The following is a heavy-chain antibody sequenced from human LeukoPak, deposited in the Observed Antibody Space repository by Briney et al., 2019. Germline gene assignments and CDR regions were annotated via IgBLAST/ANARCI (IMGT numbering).Heavy chain of an antibody. CDR2: ISGSGGST. CDR1: GFPFRSYA. CDR3: AKDPAASLTARRGSDY. V-gene: IGHV3-23*01. D-gene: IGHD6-6*01. J-gene: IGHJ4*02. Sequence: PGGSLRLSCAASGFPFRSYAMSWVRQAPGKGLEWVSAISGSGGSTYYADSVKGRFTISRDNSKNTLYLQMNSLRAEDTAVYYCAKDPAASLTARRGSDYWGQGTLVTVSS.